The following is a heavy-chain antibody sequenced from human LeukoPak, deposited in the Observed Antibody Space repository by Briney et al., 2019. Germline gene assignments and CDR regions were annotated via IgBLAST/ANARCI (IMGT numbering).Heavy chain of an antibody. D-gene: IGHD1-26*01. CDR2: IIPILGIA. V-gene: IGHV1-69*04. CDR1: GGTFSSYA. J-gene: IGHJ5*02. CDR3: ARSALLQTVDNWFDP. Sequence: VASVKVSCKASGGTFSSYAISWVRQAPGQGLEWMGRIIPILGIANYAQKFQGRVTITADKSTSTAYMELSSLRSEDTAVYYCARSALLQTVDNWFDPWGQGTLVTVSS.